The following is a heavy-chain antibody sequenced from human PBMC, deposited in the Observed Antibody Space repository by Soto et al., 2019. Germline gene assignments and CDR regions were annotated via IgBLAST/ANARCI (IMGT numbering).Heavy chain of an antibody. CDR2: IYHSGST. CDR1: GGSISSGGYS. J-gene: IGHJ4*02. V-gene: IGHV4-30-2*01. CDR3: AAGGGLPRYY. Sequence: QLQLQESGSGLVKPSQTLSLTCAVSGGSISSGGYSWSWIRQPPGKGLEWIGYIYHSGSTYYNPSRKGRVTISVDRAKNQFSLKLSSVTAADTAVYYCAAGGGLPRYYWGQGTLVTVSS. D-gene: IGHD5-12*01.